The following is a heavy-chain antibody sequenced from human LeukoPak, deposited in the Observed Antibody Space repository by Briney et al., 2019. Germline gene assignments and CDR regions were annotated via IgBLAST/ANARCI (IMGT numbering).Heavy chain of an antibody. J-gene: IGHJ4*02. Sequence: ASVKVSCKPSGYTFTSYGLNWVRQAPGQGLEWMGWISTYNGNTNYAQKFQGRVTMTTDTSTSTAYMELRSLRSDDTAVYYCARSSSVTIPGYYFDYWGQGTLVTVSS. D-gene: IGHD2-21*01. CDR2: ISTYNGNT. CDR1: GYTFTSYG. V-gene: IGHV1-18*01. CDR3: ARSSSVTIPGYYFDY.